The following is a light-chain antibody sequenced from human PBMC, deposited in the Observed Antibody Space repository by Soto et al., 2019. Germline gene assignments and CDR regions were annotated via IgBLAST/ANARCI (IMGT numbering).Light chain of an antibody. V-gene: IGLV2-23*02. CDR3: CSFAGSSTHV. Sequence: QSVLTQPASVSRSPGQSITISCTGTSSDVGSYDLVSWYQHHPGKAPKLMIYEVSKRPSGVSNRFSGSKSDNTASLTISGLQAEDEADYYCCSFAGSSTHVFGTVTEVTVL. CDR1: SSDVGSYDL. CDR2: EVS. J-gene: IGLJ1*01.